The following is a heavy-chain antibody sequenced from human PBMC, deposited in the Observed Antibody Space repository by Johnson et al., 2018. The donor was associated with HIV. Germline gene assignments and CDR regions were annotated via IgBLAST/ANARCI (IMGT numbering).Heavy chain of an antibody. Sequence: QVQLVESGGGVVQPGRSLRLSCAASRFTFSNYDIHWVRQAPGKGLEWVAVISYDGSSKFYADSVKGRFAISRDNAKHSLYLQMHRLGAEDTAVYYCARAMRWPNSFDIRGQGTMVTVSS. CDR1: RFTFSNYD. V-gene: IGHV3-30*03. J-gene: IGHJ3*02. CDR2: ISYDGSSK. CDR3: ARAMRWPNSFDI. D-gene: IGHD5-24*01.